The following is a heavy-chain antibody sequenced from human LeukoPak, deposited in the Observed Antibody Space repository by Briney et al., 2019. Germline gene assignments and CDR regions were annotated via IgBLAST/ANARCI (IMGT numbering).Heavy chain of an antibody. CDR1: GYSFTTHW. V-gene: IGHV5-51*01. J-gene: IGHJ4*02. CDR3: ARHRSASFTKDFDH. D-gene: IGHD1-26*01. Sequence: GESLKISCKGSGYSFTTHWIAWVRQMPGKGLDWMGIIAPGDSDTRYSPSFQGQVTISADKSISTAYLQWSGLNASDTAMYYCARHRSASFTKDFDHWGQGTLVTVSS. CDR2: IAPGDSDT.